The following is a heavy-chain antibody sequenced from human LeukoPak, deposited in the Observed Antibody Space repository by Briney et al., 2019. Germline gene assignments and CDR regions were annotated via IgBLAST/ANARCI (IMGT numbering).Heavy chain of an antibody. J-gene: IGHJ4*02. V-gene: IGHV3-21*01. Sequence: PGGSLRLSRAASGFTFSSYSMNWVRQAPGKGLEWVSSISSSSSYIYYADSVKGRFTISRDNSKNTLYLQMNSLRAEDTAVYYCAKDRAYSSSAGDYWGQGTLVTVSS. CDR2: ISSSSSYI. CDR3: AKDRAYSSSAGDY. D-gene: IGHD6-6*01. CDR1: GFTFSSYS.